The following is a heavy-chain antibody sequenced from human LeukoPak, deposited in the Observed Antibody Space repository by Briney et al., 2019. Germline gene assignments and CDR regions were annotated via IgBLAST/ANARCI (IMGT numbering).Heavy chain of an antibody. CDR1: GFTVSSNY. J-gene: IGHJ4*02. V-gene: IGHV3-66*02. Sequence: AGGSLRLSCAASGFTVSSNYMSWVRQAPGKGLEWVSVIYSGGSTYYADSVKGRFTISRDNSKNTLYLQMNSLRAEDTAVYYCARDGSGGWFDFDYWGQGTPVTVSS. D-gene: IGHD6-19*01. CDR3: ARDGSGGWFDFDY. CDR2: IYSGGST.